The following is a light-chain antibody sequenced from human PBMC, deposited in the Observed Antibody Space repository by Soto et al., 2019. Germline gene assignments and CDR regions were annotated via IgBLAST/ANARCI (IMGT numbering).Light chain of an antibody. V-gene: IGKV3-15*01. Sequence: EIVMTLSPSTLSVSPGERSTLSCRASQSVSSNLAWYQQKPGQAPRLLIYGASTRATGIPARFSGSGSGTEFTLTISSLQSEDFAVYYCQQDNNWPRTFGQGTKVDIK. CDR2: GAS. CDR3: QQDNNWPRT. CDR1: QSVSSN. J-gene: IGKJ1*01.